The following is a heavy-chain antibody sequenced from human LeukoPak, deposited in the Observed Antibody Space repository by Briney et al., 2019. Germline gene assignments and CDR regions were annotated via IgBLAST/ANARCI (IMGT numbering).Heavy chain of an antibody. D-gene: IGHD3-10*01. CDR1: GFTFSSYA. Sequence: GGSLRLSCAASGFTFSSYAMSWVRQAPGKGLEWVSAISGSGGSAYYADSVKGRFTISRDNSKNTLYLQMNSLRAEDTAVYYCAGGYGSGSYYSPYWGQGTLVTVSS. CDR2: ISGSGGSA. J-gene: IGHJ4*02. V-gene: IGHV3-23*01. CDR3: AGGYGSGSYYSPY.